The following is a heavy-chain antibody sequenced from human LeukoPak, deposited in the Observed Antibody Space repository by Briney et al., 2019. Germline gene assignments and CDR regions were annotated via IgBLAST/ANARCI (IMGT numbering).Heavy chain of an antibody. Sequence: PGGSLRLSCAASRFTFNYYAMSWVRQAPGKGLEWVSAISGSGGITYYADSVKGRFTISRDNARNSLSLQMNSLRAEDTAVYYCARPSLNSGSYFDYWGQGTLVTVSS. J-gene: IGHJ4*02. V-gene: IGHV3-23*01. D-gene: IGHD1-26*01. CDR3: ARPSLNSGSYFDY. CDR1: RFTFNYYA. CDR2: ISGSGGIT.